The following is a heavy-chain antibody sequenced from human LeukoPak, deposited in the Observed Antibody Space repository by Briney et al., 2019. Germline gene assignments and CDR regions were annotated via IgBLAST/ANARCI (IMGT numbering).Heavy chain of an antibody. V-gene: IGHV4-59*01. Sequence: SETLSLTCTVSGGSITDYYWSWLRQPPGKGLEWIGYISYSGNTKYSPSLSNRVTISLATSRKQFSLKLSSVTAADTAVYYCARDSHSLRWFLWGRGTLVTVSS. J-gene: IGHJ2*01. CDR1: GGSITDYY. CDR3: ARDSHSLRWFL. CDR2: ISYSGNT. D-gene: IGHD3-10*01.